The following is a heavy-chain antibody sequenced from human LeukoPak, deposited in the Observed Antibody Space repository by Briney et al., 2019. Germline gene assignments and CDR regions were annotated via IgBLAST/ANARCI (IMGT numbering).Heavy chain of an antibody. J-gene: IGHJ6*02. V-gene: IGHV3-43*02. CDR1: GFTFDDDA. CDR2: ISGDGGST. D-gene: IGHD5-18*01. CDR3: AKDHTAPYYYYGMDV. Sequence: GGSLRLSCAASGFTFDDDAMHWVRQAPGKGLEWVSLISGDGGSTYYADSVKGRFTISRDNSKNSLYLQMNSLRTEDTALYDCAKDHTAPYYYYGMDVWGQGTTVTVSS.